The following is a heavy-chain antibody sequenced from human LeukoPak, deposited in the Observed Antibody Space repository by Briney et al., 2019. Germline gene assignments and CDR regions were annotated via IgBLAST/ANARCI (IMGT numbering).Heavy chain of an antibody. CDR3: ARGDFGETNTAFDV. D-gene: IGHD4-17*01. CDR2: INPNSAST. J-gene: IGHJ3*01. Sequence: ASVKVSCKTSGYTFTDYDVHWVRQAPGQRLEWMEWINPNSASTNYAQRLQGRVTFTRDTSLSIAYMELSSLTSEDAAVYFCARGDFGETNTAFDVWGQGTLVAVSS. CDR1: GYTFTDYD. V-gene: IGHV1-8*03.